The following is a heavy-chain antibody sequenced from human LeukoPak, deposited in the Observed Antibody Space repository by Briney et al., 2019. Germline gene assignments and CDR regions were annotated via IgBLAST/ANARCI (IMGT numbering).Heavy chain of an antibody. CDR3: ARVRSYDSSGYYVLAVAFDI. CDR2: INSDGSST. Sequence: GGSLRLSCAASGFTFSSYWMHWVRHAPGKGLVRVSRINSDGSSTSYADSVKGRFTISRDNAKNSLYLQMNSLRAEDTAVYYCARVRSYDSSGYYVLAVAFDIWGQGTMVTVSS. D-gene: IGHD3-22*01. J-gene: IGHJ3*02. CDR1: GFTFSSYW. V-gene: IGHV3-74*01.